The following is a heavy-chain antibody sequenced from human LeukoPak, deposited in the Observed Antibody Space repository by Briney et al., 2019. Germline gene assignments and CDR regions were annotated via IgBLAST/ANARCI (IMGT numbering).Heavy chain of an antibody. CDR3: ARDLDGTNHFDF. J-gene: IGHJ4*02. CDR2: IYDSGST. Sequence: SETLSLTCTVSGGSISRGGYYWSWVRQHPGKCLEWIGYIYDSGSTYYSPSLKSRVTISADTSKNQFSLRLSSVTAADTAVYYCARDLDGTNHFDFWGQGTLVTVSS. D-gene: IGHD2-8*01. CDR1: GGSISRGGYY. V-gene: IGHV4-31*03.